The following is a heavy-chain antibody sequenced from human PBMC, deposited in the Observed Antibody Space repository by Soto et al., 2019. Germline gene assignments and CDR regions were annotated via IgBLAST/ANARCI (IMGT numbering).Heavy chain of an antibody. Sequence: GGSLRLSCAASGFTFSSYAMSWVRQAPGKGLEWVSAISGSGGSTYYADSVKGRFTISRDNSKNTLYLQMNSLRAEDTAVYYCAKALPGAAAGRSLWDYWGQGTLVTVSS. D-gene: IGHD6-13*01. J-gene: IGHJ4*02. CDR3: AKALPGAAAGRSLWDY. CDR2: ISGSGGST. V-gene: IGHV3-23*01. CDR1: GFTFSSYA.